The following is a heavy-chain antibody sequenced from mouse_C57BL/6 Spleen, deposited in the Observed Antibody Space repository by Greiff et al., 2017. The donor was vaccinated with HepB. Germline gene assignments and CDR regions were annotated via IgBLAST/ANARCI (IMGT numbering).Heavy chain of an antibody. CDR1: GFSLTSYG. CDR3: AREEDYYGSSPAWFAY. CDR2: IWSGGST. J-gene: IGHJ3*01. Sequence: VQLKESGPGLVQPSQSLSITCTVSGFSLTSYGVHWVRQSPGKGLEWLGVIWSGGSTDYNAAFISRLSISKDNSKSQVFFKMNSLQADDTAIYYCAREEDYYGSSPAWFAYWGQGTLVTVSA. D-gene: IGHD1-1*01. V-gene: IGHV2-2*01.